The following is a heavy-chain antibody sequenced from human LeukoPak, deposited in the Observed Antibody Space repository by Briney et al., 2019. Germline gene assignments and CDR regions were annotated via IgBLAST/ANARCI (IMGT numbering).Heavy chain of an antibody. V-gene: IGHV3-30-3*01. D-gene: IGHD2-21*02. CDR3: ARDTSPYCGADCNLGS. J-gene: IGHJ5*02. CDR1: GFTFSSFS. Sequence: PGGSLRLSCTASGFTFSSFSMHWVRQAPGKGLEWMTVISYDGSKKYYAESVRGRFTISRDNSNNTLYLHMNSLRPEDTAVYSCARDTSPYCGADCNLGSWGQGTLVAVSS. CDR2: ISYDGSKK.